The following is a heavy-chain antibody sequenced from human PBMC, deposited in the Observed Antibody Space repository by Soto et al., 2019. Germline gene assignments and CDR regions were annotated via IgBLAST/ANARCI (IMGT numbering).Heavy chain of an antibody. D-gene: IGHD5-12*01. J-gene: IGHJ6*02. CDR3: ARADSGYAHGYYYYGMDV. Sequence: GGSLRLSCAASGFTFSSYSMNWVRQAPGKGLEWVSYISSSSSTIYYAESVKGRFTISRDNAKNSLYLQMNSLRAEDTVVYYCARADSGYAHGYYYYGMDVWGQGTTLTVSS. CDR1: GFTFSSYS. CDR2: ISSSSSTI. V-gene: IGHV3-48*01.